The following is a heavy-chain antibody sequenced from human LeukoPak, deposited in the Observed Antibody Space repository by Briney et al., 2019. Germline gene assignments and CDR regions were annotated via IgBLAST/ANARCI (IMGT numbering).Heavy chain of an antibody. J-gene: IGHJ4*02. CDR3: ARQGVVGATGFDY. D-gene: IGHD1-26*01. Sequence: SETLSLTCSVSGGSISGISYYWGWIRQPPEKGLEWIGNIYYSGSTYNNPSLESRVIISVDTSKNQFSLKLTSATAADTAVYYCARQGVVGATGFDYWGQGTLVTVSS. V-gene: IGHV4-39*01. CDR2: IYYSGST. CDR1: GGSISGISYY.